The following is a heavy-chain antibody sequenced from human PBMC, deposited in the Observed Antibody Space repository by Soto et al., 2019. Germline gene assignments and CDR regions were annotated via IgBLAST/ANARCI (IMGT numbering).Heavy chain of an antibody. V-gene: IGHV4-34*01. CDR2: INHSEST. Sequence: PAETLSLACAVSGGSVSGYYWSWIRQPPGKGLEWIGEINHSESTNYNPSLKSRVTISVDTSKNQFSLKLSSVTAADTAVYYCARFKNRGGDYSTYYYYGMDVWGQGTTVTVSS. J-gene: IGHJ6*02. D-gene: IGHD2-21*02. CDR3: ARFKNRGGDYSTYYYYGMDV. CDR1: GGSVSGYY.